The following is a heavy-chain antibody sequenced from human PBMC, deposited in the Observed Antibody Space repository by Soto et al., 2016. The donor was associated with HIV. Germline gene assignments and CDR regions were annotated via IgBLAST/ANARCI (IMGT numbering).Heavy chain of an antibody. V-gene: IGHV3-73*01. D-gene: IGHD1-26*01. J-gene: IGHJ5*02. Sequence: EVQLVESGGGLVQPGGSRETTPVQSLGSIFSDCAIHWVRQASGKGLEWVGVVRTKAANTATEYAASVKGRFTISRDDSENTAYLQMNNLKTEDTAMYYCTRDSGTYNWLDPWGQGTLVTVSS. CDR1: GSIFSDCA. CDR2: VRTKAANTAT. CDR3: TRDSGTYNWLDP.